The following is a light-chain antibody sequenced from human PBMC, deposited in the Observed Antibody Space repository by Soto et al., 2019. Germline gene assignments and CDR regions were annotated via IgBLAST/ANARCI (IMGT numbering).Light chain of an antibody. J-gene: IGLJ2*01. CDR3: CSYTGSSVV. CDR1: SSDFETYNV. V-gene: IGLV2-23*02. CDR2: EVS. Sequence: QSVLTQPASVSWSPGQSITISCTGTSSDFETYNVVSWYQHHPGKAPKLMIYEVSKRSSGDSNRFYGSKSGNTACLTISGLQAEDEAAYYCCSYTGSSVVCGVGTKLPVL.